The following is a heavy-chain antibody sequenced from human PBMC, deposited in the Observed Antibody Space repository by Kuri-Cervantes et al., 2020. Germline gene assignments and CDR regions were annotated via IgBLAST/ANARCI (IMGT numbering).Heavy chain of an antibody. CDR2: INAGNGNT. Sequence: ASVKVSCKASGYTFTSYAMHWARQAPGQRLEWMGWINAGNGNTKYSQKFQGRVTITRDTSASTAYMELSSLRSEDTAVYYCARVRDSSGRTKALDYWGQGTLVTVSS. CDR1: GYTFTSYA. D-gene: IGHD6-19*01. V-gene: IGHV1-3*01. CDR3: ARVRDSSGRTKALDY. J-gene: IGHJ4*02.